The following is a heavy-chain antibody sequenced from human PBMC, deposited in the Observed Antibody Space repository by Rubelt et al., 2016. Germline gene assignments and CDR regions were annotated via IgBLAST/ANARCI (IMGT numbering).Heavy chain of an antibody. V-gene: IGHV4-39*07. CDR1: GGSFSSNLYY. CDR2: FYYDGST. CDR3: GRGPAYDS. J-gene: IGHJ4*02. Sequence: QLQLQESGPGLVKPSETLSLTCTVSGGSFSSNLYYWGWIRQHPGKGLEWVGSFYYDGSTYYKTSLKGLVPISVDTSQNQFSLRRRSVTAADTAVQYCGRGPAYDSWGPGTLVTVS.